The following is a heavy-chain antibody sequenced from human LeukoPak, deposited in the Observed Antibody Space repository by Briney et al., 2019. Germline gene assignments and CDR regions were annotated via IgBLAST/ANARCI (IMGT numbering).Heavy chain of an antibody. CDR3: ASVQLRYFDWLSSDNWFDP. CDR2: ISGYQGST. J-gene: IGHJ5*02. D-gene: IGHD3-9*01. V-gene: IGHV1-18*01. Sequence: GASVKVSCKASGYTFTNYGITWVRQAPGQGLEWMGWISGYQGSTKYAQNFQGRVTMTIDTSTSTAYMDLRSLRSDDTAVYYCASVQLRYFDWLSSDNWFDPWGQGTLVTVSS. CDR1: GYTFTNYG.